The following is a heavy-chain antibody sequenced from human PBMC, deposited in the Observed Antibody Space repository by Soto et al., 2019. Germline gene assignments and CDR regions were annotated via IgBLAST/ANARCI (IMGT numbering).Heavy chain of an antibody. Sequence: QVQLVQSGAEVKKPGSSVKVSCKASGGTFSSYAISWVRQAPGQGLEWMGGIIPIFGTANYAQKFQGRVTITADESTSTAYMELGSLRYEDTAVYYCASPLRAVAGTYYGMDVWGQGTPVTVSS. CDR2: IIPIFGTA. CDR3: ASPLRAVAGTYYGMDV. J-gene: IGHJ6*02. V-gene: IGHV1-69*12. D-gene: IGHD6-19*01. CDR1: GGTFSSYA.